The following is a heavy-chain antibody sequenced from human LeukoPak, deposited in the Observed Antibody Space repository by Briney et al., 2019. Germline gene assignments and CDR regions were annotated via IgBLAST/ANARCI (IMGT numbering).Heavy chain of an antibody. Sequence: SETLSLTCTVSGDSISSYFWSWFRQTPERGLEWIAYISYSGGTNYNPSLRSRVTISLDTSKSHVSLQLSSVTAADTAVYYCARHLSYGDYPLDYWGRGTLVTVSS. V-gene: IGHV4-59*08. CDR1: GDSISSYF. CDR2: ISYSGGT. J-gene: IGHJ4*02. CDR3: ARHLSYGDYPLDY. D-gene: IGHD4-17*01.